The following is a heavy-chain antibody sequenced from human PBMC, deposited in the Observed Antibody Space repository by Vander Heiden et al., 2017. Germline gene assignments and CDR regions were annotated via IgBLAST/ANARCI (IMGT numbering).Heavy chain of an antibody. V-gene: IGHV4-4*07. CDR2: IYTDGST. CDR1: GGSMGNYY. D-gene: IGHD3-22*01. J-gene: IGHJ4*02. CDR3: VGNYYDSRGYYFIDS. Sequence: QVQLQESGPGLVRPSETLSLTCAVSGGSMGNYYWTWLRQPAGKALEWLGRIYTDGSTNYNPSLKSRVTMSVATSKNQFSLKLTSVTAADTAVYYCVGNYYDSRGYYFIDSWGQGTLVTVS.